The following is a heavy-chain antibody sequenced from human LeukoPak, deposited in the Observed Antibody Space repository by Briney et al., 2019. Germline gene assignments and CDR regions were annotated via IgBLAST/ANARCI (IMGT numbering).Heavy chain of an antibody. Sequence: AGGSLRLSCAVSGITLSNYGMTSVRQAPGKGLELVAGISDSDDSTNYADSVKGRFTISRDNPKNTLYLQMNSLRAEDTAVYFCAKRGVVIRVILVGFHKEAYYFDSWGQGALVTVSS. CDR1: GITLSNYG. CDR3: AKRGVVIRVILVGFHKEAYYFDS. CDR2: ISDSDDST. V-gene: IGHV3-23*01. D-gene: IGHD3-22*01. J-gene: IGHJ4*02.